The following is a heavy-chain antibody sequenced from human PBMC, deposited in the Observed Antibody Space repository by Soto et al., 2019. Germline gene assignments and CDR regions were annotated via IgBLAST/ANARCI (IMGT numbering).Heavy chain of an antibody. J-gene: IGHJ4*02. Sequence: GGSLGLSCAASGFTFSRYAMNWVRQAPGKGLEWVSTISGSGAHTYYADSVKGRFTISRDNSKNTLYLQMNSLRAEDTAVYYCAYAPLAPPADWGQGTLVTVSS. CDR2: ISGSGAHT. D-gene: IGHD2-2*01. V-gene: IGHV3-23*01. CDR3: AYAPLAPPAD. CDR1: GFTFSRYA.